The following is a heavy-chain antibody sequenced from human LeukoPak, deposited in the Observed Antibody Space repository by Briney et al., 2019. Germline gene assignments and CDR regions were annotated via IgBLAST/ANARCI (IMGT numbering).Heavy chain of an antibody. Sequence: SVKVSCKASGGTFSSYAISWVRQAPGQGLEWMGRIIPIFGKANYAQKFQGRVTITADKSTSTGYMELSSLRSEDTAVYYCARDGYNQSMDVWGQGTTVTVSS. J-gene: IGHJ6*02. CDR1: GGTFSSYA. D-gene: IGHD5-24*01. CDR3: ARDGYNQSMDV. CDR2: IIPIFGKA. V-gene: IGHV1-69*04.